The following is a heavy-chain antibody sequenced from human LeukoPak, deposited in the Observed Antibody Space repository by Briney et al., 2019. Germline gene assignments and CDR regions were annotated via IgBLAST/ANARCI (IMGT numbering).Heavy chain of an antibody. V-gene: IGHV5-51*01. J-gene: IGHJ4*02. CDR2: IYPGDSDT. Sequence: GASLKISCKGSGYIFTSYWIGWVRQLPGKGLEWMGIIYPGDSDTRYSPSFQGQVTISADKSISTAYLQWSSLKASDTAMYYCASSSSGWQFDYWGQGTLVTVSS. D-gene: IGHD6-19*01. CDR1: GYIFTSYW. CDR3: ASSSSGWQFDY.